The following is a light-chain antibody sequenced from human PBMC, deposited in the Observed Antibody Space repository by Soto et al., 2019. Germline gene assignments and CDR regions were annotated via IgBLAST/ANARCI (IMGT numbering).Light chain of an antibody. CDR3: QQYNNYVWT. CDR1: QSISTW. V-gene: IGKV1-5*03. J-gene: IGKJ1*01. Sequence: DIQMTQSPSTLSASVGDRVTITCRASQSISTWLAWYQQKPGKAPKLLIYKASDLESGVPSRFSGSASGTEFTFTISSLQPDDFATYYCQQYNNYVWTFGQGTKVDI. CDR2: KAS.